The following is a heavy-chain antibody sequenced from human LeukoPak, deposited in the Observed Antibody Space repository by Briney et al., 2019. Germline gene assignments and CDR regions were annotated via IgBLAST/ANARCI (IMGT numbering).Heavy chain of an antibody. Sequence: SETLSLTCTVSGGSISSGTYYWSWIRQPAGKGLEWIGRIYTSGSTNYNPSLKSRVTISVDTSKNQFSLKLSSVTAADTAVYYCARGGSSGWFSGVASGYYYYMDVWGKGTTVTVSS. D-gene: IGHD6-19*01. J-gene: IGHJ6*03. V-gene: IGHV4-61*02. CDR3: ARGGSSGWFSGVASGYYYYMDV. CDR1: GGSISSGTYY. CDR2: IYTSGST.